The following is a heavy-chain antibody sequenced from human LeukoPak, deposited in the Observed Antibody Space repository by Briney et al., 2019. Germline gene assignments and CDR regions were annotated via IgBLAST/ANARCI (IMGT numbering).Heavy chain of an antibody. CDR3: GRRSYDSSGYSRHFDY. V-gene: IGHV5-51*01. CDR1: GYSFTTYW. Sequence: GESLKISCKGSGYSFTTYWIGWVGQMPGKGLEWLGLIYPGDSDTRYSPSFQGEVTISADKSISTAYLQWRSLRASDTAIYYCGRRSYDSSGYSRHFDYWGQGTLVTVPS. D-gene: IGHD3-22*01. J-gene: IGHJ4*02. CDR2: IYPGDSDT.